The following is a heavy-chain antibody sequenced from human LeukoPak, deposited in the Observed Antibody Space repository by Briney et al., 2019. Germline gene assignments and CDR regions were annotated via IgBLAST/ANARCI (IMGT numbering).Heavy chain of an antibody. CDR2: IIWNSGST. D-gene: IGHD6-19*01. Sequence: GGSLRLSCAASGLNLWYYGMGWVRQAPGKGLEWVSAIIWNSGSTTYADSVKGRFTISRDNAKNSLYLQMNSLRAEDTAFYDGAAGGYSSGWYPRFWGQGTLVTVSS. CDR1: GLNLWYYG. J-gene: IGHJ4*02. V-gene: IGHV3-20*01. CDR3: AAGGYSSGWYPRF.